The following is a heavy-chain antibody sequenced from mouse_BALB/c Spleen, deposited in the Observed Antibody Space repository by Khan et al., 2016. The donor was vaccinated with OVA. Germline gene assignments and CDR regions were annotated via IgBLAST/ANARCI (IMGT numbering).Heavy chain of an antibody. D-gene: IGHD2-14*01. V-gene: IGHV1-4*01. CDR2: INPSNGYT. J-gene: IGHJ3*01. Sequence: VQLQESGAELARPGASVKMSCKASGYTFTSYTIHWIKVRPGQGLEWIGFINPSNGYTNYNQKFKDKATLTADKSSTTVHMQLSSLTSDDSAVYNCVRDGAYHRNDGWFAYWGQGTLATVSA. CDR1: GYTFTSYT. CDR3: VRDGAYHRNDGWFAY.